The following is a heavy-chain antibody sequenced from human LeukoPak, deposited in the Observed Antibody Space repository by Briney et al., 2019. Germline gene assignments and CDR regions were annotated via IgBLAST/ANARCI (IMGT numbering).Heavy chain of an antibody. D-gene: IGHD6-6*01. V-gene: IGHV3-23*01. J-gene: IGHJ5*02. Sequence: GGSLRLSCAASGFTFSSNAMSWVRQAPGKGLEWVSAISGSGGSTYYADSVKGRFTISRDNSKNTLYLQMNSLRAEDTAVYYCARSIAARPDWFDPWGQGTLVTVSS. CDR1: GFTFSSNA. CDR3: ARSIAARPDWFDP. CDR2: ISGSGGST.